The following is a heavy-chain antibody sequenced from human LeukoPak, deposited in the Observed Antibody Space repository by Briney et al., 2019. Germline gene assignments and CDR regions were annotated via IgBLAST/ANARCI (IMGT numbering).Heavy chain of an antibody. Sequence: SETLSLTCTVSGGSITISIYYWAWIPHPPGRGLEGIGSIYYSGSTYYNPSLKSRVTISVDTSKNQFSLKLSSVTAADTAVYYCARLIFGVVIRLYYFDYWGQGALVTVSS. V-gene: IGHV4-39*01. CDR1: GGSITISIYY. D-gene: IGHD3-3*01. CDR2: IYYSGST. J-gene: IGHJ4*02. CDR3: ARLIFGVVIRLYYFDY.